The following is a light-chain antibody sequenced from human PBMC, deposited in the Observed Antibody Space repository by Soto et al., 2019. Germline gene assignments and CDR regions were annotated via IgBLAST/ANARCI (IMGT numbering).Light chain of an antibody. CDR1: QSVSRY. Sequence: ETVLTQSPATLSLSPGERATLSCRASQSVSRYLAWYQHRPGQAPRLLIYDASSRATGIPARFSGSGSGTDFTLTISSLEPEDFAVYYCQQRSNWPLTFGGGTKVDIK. CDR2: DAS. CDR3: QQRSNWPLT. J-gene: IGKJ4*01. V-gene: IGKV3-11*01.